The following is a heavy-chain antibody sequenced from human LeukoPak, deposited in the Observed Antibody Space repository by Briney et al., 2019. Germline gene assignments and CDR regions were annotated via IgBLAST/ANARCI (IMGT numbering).Heavy chain of an antibody. CDR3: ARDQEQLVPPFDY. Sequence: PGGSLRLSCAASGFTFSSYSMNWVRQAPGKGLEWVSSISSSSSYIYYADSVKGRFTISRDNAKNSLYLQMNSLRAEDTAVYYCARDQEQLVPPFDYWGPGTLVTVSS. J-gene: IGHJ4*02. CDR2: ISSSSSYI. CDR1: GFTFSSYS. V-gene: IGHV3-21*01. D-gene: IGHD6-13*01.